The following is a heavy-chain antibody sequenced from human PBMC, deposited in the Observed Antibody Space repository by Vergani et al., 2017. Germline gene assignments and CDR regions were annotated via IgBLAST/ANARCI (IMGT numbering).Heavy chain of an antibody. CDR2: ISKDGTHD. J-gene: IGHJ4*02. CDR3: ARDGTDICVSRSDYSHLLYY. Sequence: QVSLGESGGGVVQPGRSLTHTCSASGFGFKNFTMHWVRQAPGKGLEWVATISKDGTHDYNEPSVRGRFAFSRDNFKNTMYLQMYRLTTEDTAVYFCARDGTDICVSRSDYSHLLYYWGQGILVTVSS. V-gene: IGHV3-30*03. D-gene: IGHD3-3*01. CDR1: GFGFKNFT.